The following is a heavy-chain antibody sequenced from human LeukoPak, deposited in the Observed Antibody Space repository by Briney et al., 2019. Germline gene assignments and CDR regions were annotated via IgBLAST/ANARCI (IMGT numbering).Heavy chain of an antibody. CDR1: GGSISSSSYY. V-gene: IGHV4-39*07. CDR3: ARAVAARPDYYYYGMDV. D-gene: IGHD6-6*01. Sequence: SETLSLTCTVSGGSISSSSYYWGWIRKPQGRGLEGIGSIYYSGSTYYNPSLKSRVTISVDTSKNQFSLKLSSVTAADTAVYYCARAVAARPDYYYYGMDVWGQGTTVTVSS. J-gene: IGHJ6*02. CDR2: IYYSGST.